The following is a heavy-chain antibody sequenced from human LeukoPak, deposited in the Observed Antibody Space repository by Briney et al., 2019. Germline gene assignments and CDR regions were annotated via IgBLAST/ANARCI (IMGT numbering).Heavy chain of an antibody. D-gene: IGHD3-10*01. CDR3: ASGSGSXRTPYYYMDV. V-gene: IGHV3-53*01. CDR2: IXXGXST. CDR1: GFTVSSNY. J-gene: IGHJ6*03. Sequence: PGGSLRLSCVASGFTVSSNYXXXXXXAPGKXXXXXXXIXXGXSTYYADSVXXXXXXXXDNSKNTLYLQMNSLRAEDTAVYYCASGSGSXRTPYYYMDVWGTGTTVTVSS.